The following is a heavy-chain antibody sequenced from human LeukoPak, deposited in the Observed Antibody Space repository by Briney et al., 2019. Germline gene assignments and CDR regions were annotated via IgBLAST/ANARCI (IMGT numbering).Heavy chain of an antibody. CDR2: IRYDGSNK. D-gene: IGHD3-10*01. CDR3: ARAGQEWFGELGFDQ. CDR1: GFTFSSYG. Sequence: GGSLRLSCAASGFTFSSYGMHWVRRAPGKGLEWVAFIRYDGSNKYYADSVKGRFTISRDNAKNSLYLQTNSLRAEDTAVYYCARAGQEWFGELGFDQWGQGTLVIVSS. J-gene: IGHJ4*02. V-gene: IGHV3-30*02.